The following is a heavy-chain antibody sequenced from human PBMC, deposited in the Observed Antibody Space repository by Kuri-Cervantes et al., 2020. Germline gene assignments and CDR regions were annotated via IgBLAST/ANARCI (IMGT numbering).Heavy chain of an antibody. Sequence: ASVKVSCKASGYTFTSYAMHWVRQAPGQRLEWMGWINAGNGNTKYSQKFQGRVTITRDTSASTAYMELSSLRSEDTAVYYCARGVRVGATGWDFDYWGQGTLVTVSS. CDR2: INAGNGNT. D-gene: IGHD1-26*01. CDR1: GYTFTSYA. J-gene: IGHJ4*02. CDR3: ARGVRVGATGWDFDY. V-gene: IGHV1-3*01.